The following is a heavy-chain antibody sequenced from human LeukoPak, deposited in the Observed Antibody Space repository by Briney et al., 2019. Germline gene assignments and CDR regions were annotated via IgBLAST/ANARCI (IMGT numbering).Heavy chain of an antibody. CDR2: INIDGSNT. Sequence: GGSLRLSCTASGFTFSRSWIHWVRQAPGKGLVWVSRINIDGSNTNYADSVKGRFTISRDNAKNTLYLEMNSLRAEDTAVYYCVREMSIRGPDFGYWGQGILVTVSS. J-gene: IGHJ4*02. V-gene: IGHV3-74*01. CDR1: GFTFSRSW. D-gene: IGHD6-6*01. CDR3: VREMSIRGPDFGY.